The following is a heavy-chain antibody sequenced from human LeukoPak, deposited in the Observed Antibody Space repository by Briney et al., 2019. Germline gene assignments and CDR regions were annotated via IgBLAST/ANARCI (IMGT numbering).Heavy chain of an antibody. J-gene: IGHJ4*02. V-gene: IGHV3-74*01. CDR1: GLTYRTTW. CDR2: MNGEGTTI. Sequence: GGSLRLSCATSGLTYRTTWMHWVRQAPGKGLMWVSRMNGEGTTIDYADSVKGRFTVSRDYAKNTLFLQMNNLRTEDTALYFCATARNFRFEYWGQGSLVIVSA. CDR3: ATARNFRFEY. D-gene: IGHD1-7*01.